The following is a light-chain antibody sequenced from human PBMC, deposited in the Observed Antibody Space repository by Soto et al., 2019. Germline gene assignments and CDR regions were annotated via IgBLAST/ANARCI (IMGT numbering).Light chain of an antibody. J-gene: IGLJ2*01. CDR1: SSDVGGYNY. V-gene: IGLV2-14*01. CDR3: SSYTSSSVV. CDR2: DVS. Sequence: QSVLTQPASVSGSPGQSITISCTGTSSDVGGYNYVSWYQQHPGKAPKLMIYDVSNRPSGVSNRFSGSKSGNTASLTISGLHAEDEADYYCSSYTSSSVVFGGGTQLTVL.